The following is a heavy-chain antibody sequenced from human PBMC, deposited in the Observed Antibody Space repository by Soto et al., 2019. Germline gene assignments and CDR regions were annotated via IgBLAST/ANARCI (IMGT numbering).Heavy chain of an antibody. V-gene: IGHV1-69*02. D-gene: IGHD1-7*01. CDR1: GGTFSSYT. Sequence: QVQLVQSGAEVKKTGSSVKVSCKASGGTFSSYTISWVRQAPGQGLEWMGRIIPILGIANYAQKFQGRVTITADKSTSTAYMELSSLRSEDTAVYYCARELELRAGFDYWGQGTLVTVSS. J-gene: IGHJ4*02. CDR3: ARELELRAGFDY. CDR2: IIPILGIA.